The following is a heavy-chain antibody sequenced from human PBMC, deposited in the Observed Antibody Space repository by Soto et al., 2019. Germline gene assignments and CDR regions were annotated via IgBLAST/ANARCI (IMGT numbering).Heavy chain of an antibody. CDR2: IYYSGST. CDR1: GGSISSGGYY. J-gene: IGHJ6*02. CDR3: ARVTFITGMDV. Sequence: QVQLQESGPGLVKPAQTLSPTCTVSGGSISSGGYYRSWIRQHPGKGLEWIGYIYYSGSTYYNPFIKSRVTISVDTSKNQFSRKLSSVTAADTAVYFCARVTFITGMDVWGQGTTVTASS. V-gene: IGHV4-31*03. D-gene: IGHD3-10*01.